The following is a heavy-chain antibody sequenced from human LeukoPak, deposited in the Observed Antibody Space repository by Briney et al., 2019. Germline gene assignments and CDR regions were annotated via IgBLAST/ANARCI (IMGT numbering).Heavy chain of an antibody. D-gene: IGHD1-14*01. J-gene: IGHJ3*02. CDR2: ISSNGGST. CDR3: ARVIAGTRGAFDI. V-gene: IGHV3-64*01. CDR1: GFTFSCYA. Sequence: PGGSLRLSCAAYGFTFSCYAMHWVRQAPGKGLEYVSAISSNGGSTFYANSVKGRFTISRDNSKNTLYLQMGSLRAEDMAVYYCARVIAGTRGAFDIWGQGTTVTVSS.